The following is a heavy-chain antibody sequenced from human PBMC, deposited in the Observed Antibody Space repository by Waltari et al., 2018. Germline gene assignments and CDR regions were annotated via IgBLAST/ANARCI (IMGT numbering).Heavy chain of an antibody. V-gene: IGHV1-46*01. J-gene: IGHJ6*02. CDR3: ARDLVYKSIYYYGMDV. CDR2: INPSGGST. CDR1: GYTFTSYY. D-gene: IGHD1-20*01. Sequence: QVQLVQSGAEVKKPGASVKVSCKASGYTFTSYYMHWVRQAPGQGLEWMGIINPSGGSTSYAQKFQGRVTMTRDTSTSTVYMELSSLRSEDTAVYYCARDLVYKSIYYYGMDVWGQGTTVTVSS.